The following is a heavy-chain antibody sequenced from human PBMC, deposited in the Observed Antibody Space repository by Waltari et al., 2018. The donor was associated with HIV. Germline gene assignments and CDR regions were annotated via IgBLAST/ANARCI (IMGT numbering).Heavy chain of an antibody. CDR3: SRLGYWGGGSCDLHHYYGMDV. V-gene: IGHV1-18*01. CDR1: GYTFTSYG. D-gene: IGHD2-15*01. Sequence: QVQLVQSGAEVKKPGASVKVSCKASGYTFTSYGISWVRQAPGQGLEWMGWISGYNGDKNYTQTLQGIVTITTDTVTSTACMELGSLGPDDPAVYYCSRLGYWGGGSCDLHHYYGMDVWGQGTTVTVSS. J-gene: IGHJ6*02. CDR2: ISGYNGDK.